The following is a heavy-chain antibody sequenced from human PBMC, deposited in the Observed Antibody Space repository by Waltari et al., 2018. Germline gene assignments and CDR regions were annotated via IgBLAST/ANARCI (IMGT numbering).Heavy chain of an antibody. CDR2: IKPSDGST. J-gene: IGHJ4*02. CDR3: ARGGPSSGYDIPFNF. CDR1: GYTFNSYH. D-gene: IGHD5-12*01. Sequence: QVKLVQSGAEEKKSGASVQLSWEASGYTFNSYHVHRVRQAPGQGLEWMGRIKPSDGSTMSAQKFQGRVTVTTDTSASTVYMEVSSLTSEDTAVYYCARGGPSSGYDIPFNFWGQGTLVTVSS. V-gene: IGHV1-46*02.